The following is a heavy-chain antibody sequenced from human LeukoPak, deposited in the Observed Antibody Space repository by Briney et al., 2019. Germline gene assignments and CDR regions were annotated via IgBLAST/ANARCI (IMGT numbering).Heavy chain of an antibody. CDR3: ARGAAMVDYYFDY. D-gene: IGHD5-18*01. CDR1: GYTFTGYY. J-gene: IGHJ4*02. V-gene: IGHV1-2*02. CDR2: INPNSGGT. Sequence: ASVKVSCKASGYTFTGYYMHWVRQAPGQGLEWMGWINPNSGGTNCAQKFQGRVTMTRDTSISTAYMELSRLRSDDTAVYYCARGAAMVDYYFDYWGQGTLVTVSS.